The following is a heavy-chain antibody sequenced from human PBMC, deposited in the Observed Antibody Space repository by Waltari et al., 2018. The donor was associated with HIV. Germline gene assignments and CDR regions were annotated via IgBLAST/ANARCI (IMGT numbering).Heavy chain of an antibody. CDR3: TKDPVTAVGNINWFDP. CDR1: GLPFSIYA. CDR2: IRGSGDNR. V-gene: IGHV3-23*01. D-gene: IGHD6-13*01. Sequence: EVQLLESGGGLVQPGGSLRLSCRASGLPFSIYAMNWVRQAPGKGLEWGSGIRGSGDNRYYADSVKGRFTISRDNAKNKVFLQMKSLRPEDTAFYYCTKDPVTAVGNINWFDPWGQGTLVTVSS. J-gene: IGHJ5*02.